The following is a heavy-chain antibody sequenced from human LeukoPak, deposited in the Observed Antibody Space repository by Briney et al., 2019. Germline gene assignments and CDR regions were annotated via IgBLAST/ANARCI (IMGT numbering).Heavy chain of an antibody. CDR1: GFTFSSFA. V-gene: IGHV3-23*01. Sequence: PGGSLRLSCAASGFTFSSFALSWVRHAPGKGLEWVSAISGSGAGTYYADSVKGRFTISRDNSKNTLYLQMNSLRAEDTAVYYCAKDPYGDYLLDNWFDPWGQGTLVTVSS. CDR3: AKDPYGDYLLDNWFDP. D-gene: IGHD4-17*01. CDR2: ISGSGAGT. J-gene: IGHJ5*02.